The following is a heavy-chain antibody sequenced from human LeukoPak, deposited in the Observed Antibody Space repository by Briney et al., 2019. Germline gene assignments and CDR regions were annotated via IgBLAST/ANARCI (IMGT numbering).Heavy chain of an antibody. Sequence: ASVKVSCKASGYTLTGYYMHWVRQAPGQGLEWMGWINPNSGGTNYAQKFQGRVTMTRDTSISTAYMELSSLRSEDTAVYYCARDRAYVAFDIWGQGTMVTVSS. CDR1: GYTLTGYY. CDR3: ARDRAYVAFDI. V-gene: IGHV1-2*02. J-gene: IGHJ3*02. D-gene: IGHD3-16*01. CDR2: INPNSGGT.